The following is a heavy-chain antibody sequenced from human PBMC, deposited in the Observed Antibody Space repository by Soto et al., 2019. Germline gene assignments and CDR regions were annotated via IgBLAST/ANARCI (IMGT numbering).Heavy chain of an antibody. Sequence: QLQLQESGSGLVKPSQTLFLTCTVSGGSINSGGYSWIWIRQPPGKGLQWIGYIYHTGNTFYNPSLQSRVTISVDRSKNQYSLSLCSVTAADTAMYYCARVERTLSTPFGDGMDVWGQWSTVTVSS. D-gene: IGHD3-3*01. J-gene: IGHJ6*02. V-gene: IGHV4-30-2*01. CDR2: IYHTGNT. CDR3: ARVERTLSTPFGDGMDV. CDR1: GGSINSGGYS.